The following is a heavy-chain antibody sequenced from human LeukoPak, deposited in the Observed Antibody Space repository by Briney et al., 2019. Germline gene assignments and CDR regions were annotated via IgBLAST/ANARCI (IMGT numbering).Heavy chain of an antibody. J-gene: IGHJ3*02. CDR3: ARDLYGSGSYLSSDAFDI. V-gene: IGHV3-21*01. CDR1: GFTFSSYS. Sequence: GGSLRLSCAASGFTFSSYSMNWVRQAPGKGLEWVSSISSSSSYIYYADSVKGRFTISRDNAKNSLYLQMNSLRAEDTAVYYCARDLYGSGSYLSSDAFDIWGQGTMVTVSS. CDR2: ISSSSSYI. D-gene: IGHD3-10*01.